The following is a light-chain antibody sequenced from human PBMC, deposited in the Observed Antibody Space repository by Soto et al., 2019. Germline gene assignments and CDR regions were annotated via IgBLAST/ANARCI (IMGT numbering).Light chain of an antibody. Sequence: DIQMTQSPSSLSASVGDRVAITCRASKSISTYLNWYQQKPGKAPKLLIYATSSLQSGVPSRFSGSGSGTDVTLTFSSLQPEDFATYYCHQGYTTPRTFGQGASVEIK. CDR3: HQGYTTPRT. CDR2: ATS. J-gene: IGKJ1*01. V-gene: IGKV1-39*01. CDR1: KSISTY.